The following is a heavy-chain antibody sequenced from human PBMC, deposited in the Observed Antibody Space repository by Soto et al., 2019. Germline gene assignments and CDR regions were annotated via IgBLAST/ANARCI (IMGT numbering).Heavy chain of an antibody. J-gene: IGHJ4*02. Sequence: SVKVSCKASGGTFSSYAISWVRQAPGQGLEWMGGIIPYFGTANYAPQFQGRVTITADESTSTAYMELSSLRSEDTAVYYCARAPPSTVTTLYYFDFWGQGTLVTVSS. D-gene: IGHD4-17*01. V-gene: IGHV1-69*13. CDR3: ARAPPSTVTTLYYFDF. CDR1: GGTFSSYA. CDR2: IIPYFGTA.